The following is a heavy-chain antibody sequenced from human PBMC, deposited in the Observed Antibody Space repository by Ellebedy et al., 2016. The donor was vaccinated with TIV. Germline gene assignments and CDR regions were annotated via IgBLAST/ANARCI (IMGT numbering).Heavy chain of an antibody. Sequence: PGGSLRLSCAPSGFMFSNYAMRRVRQAPGKGLQWVSAISGTGGETYYADSVRGRFTISRDNSDNTLFLQMNSLRVEDTAVYFCVKSGGFSGAYPDAFHVWGQGTLVAVSS. CDR3: VKSGGFSGAYPDAFHV. J-gene: IGHJ3*01. CDR2: ISGTGGET. CDR1: GFMFSNYA. D-gene: IGHD3-10*01. V-gene: IGHV3-23*01.